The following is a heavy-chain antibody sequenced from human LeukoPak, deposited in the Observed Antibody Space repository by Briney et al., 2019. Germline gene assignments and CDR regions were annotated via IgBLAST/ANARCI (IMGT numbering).Heavy chain of an antibody. CDR1: GFTFDDYA. CDR2: INWNSGSI. V-gene: IGHV3-9*01. D-gene: IGHD3-22*01. Sequence: GGSLRLSCAASGFTFDDYAMHWVRQTPGKGLEWVSGINWNSGSIDYADSVKGRFTISRDNAKNSLYLQMNNLRAEDTAVYYCARGYYDSKEGAFDIWGQGTMVTVSS. J-gene: IGHJ3*02. CDR3: ARGYYDSKEGAFDI.